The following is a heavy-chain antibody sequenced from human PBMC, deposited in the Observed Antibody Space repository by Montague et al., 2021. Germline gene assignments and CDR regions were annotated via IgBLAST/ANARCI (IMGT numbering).Heavy chain of an antibody. V-gene: IGHV3-74*01. CDR1: GFSFSSYW. CDR2: ITLDGSST. Sequence: GSLRLSCAASGFSFSSYWMHWVRQAPGKGLLWVSRITLDGSSTTFADSVKGRFTTSRDNAKATLYLQMNSLRVEDTAVYYCARNLASAAPGAFDIWGQGTMVTASS. CDR3: ARNLASAAPGAFDI. J-gene: IGHJ3*02. D-gene: IGHD6-13*01.